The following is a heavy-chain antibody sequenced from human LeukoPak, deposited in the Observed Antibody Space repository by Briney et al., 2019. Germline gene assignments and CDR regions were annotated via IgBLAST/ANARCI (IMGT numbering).Heavy chain of an antibody. V-gene: IGHV4-34*01. CDR3: ARGREELPPPPLDY. CDR1: GGSFSGYY. CDR2: INHSGST. J-gene: IGHJ4*02. Sequence: KPSEPLSLTCAVYGGSFSGYYWSWIRQPPGKGLEWIGEINHSGSTNYNPSLKSRVTISVDTSKNQFSLKLSSVTAADTAVYYCARGREELPPPPLDYWGQGTLVTVSS. D-gene: IGHD1-26*01.